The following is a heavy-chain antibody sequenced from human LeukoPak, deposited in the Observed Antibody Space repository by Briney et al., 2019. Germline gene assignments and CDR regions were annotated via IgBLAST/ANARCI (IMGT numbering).Heavy chain of an antibody. D-gene: IGHD3-10*01. Sequence: SETLSLTCAVYGGSFSGYYWSWIRQPPGKELEWIGEINHSGSTNYNPSLKSRVTISVDTSKNQFSLKLSSVTAADTAVYYCAREDSYYYGSGSYSILDYWGQGTLVTVSS. V-gene: IGHV4-34*01. CDR2: INHSGST. J-gene: IGHJ4*02. CDR1: GGSFSGYY. CDR3: AREDSYYYGSGSYSILDY.